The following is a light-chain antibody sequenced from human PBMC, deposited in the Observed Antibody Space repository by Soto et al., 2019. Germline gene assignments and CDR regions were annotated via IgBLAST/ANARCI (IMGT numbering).Light chain of an antibody. CDR1: QSVSSSY. V-gene: IGKV3-20*01. Sequence: EIVGTLSPGTLSLSPRERAPLSCMSSQSVSSSYLAWYQQKPGQAPRLLIYGASSRATGIPDRFSGSGSGTDFTLTISRLEPEDFAVYYCQQYGSSPPVTFGQGAKVDIK. CDR2: GAS. CDR3: QQYGSSPPVT. J-gene: IGKJ1*01.